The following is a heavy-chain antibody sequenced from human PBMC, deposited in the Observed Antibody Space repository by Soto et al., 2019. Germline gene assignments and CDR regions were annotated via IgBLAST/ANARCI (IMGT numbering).Heavy chain of an antibody. J-gene: IGHJ3*01. CDR1: GFALSTYS. CDR3: AREEGYCGGGSCFRSAFAL. CDR2: TFNFDGSL. Sequence: EVQLVESGGRLVKPGGSLRLSCAASGFALSTYSIGWVRQAPGKGLEWVSFTFNFDGSLYYADSVKGRFAISRDNAKNSVYLQMNSLRAEDTAVYYCAREEGYCGGGSCFRSAFALWGQGTVVTVSS. V-gene: IGHV3-21*01. D-gene: IGHD2-15*01.